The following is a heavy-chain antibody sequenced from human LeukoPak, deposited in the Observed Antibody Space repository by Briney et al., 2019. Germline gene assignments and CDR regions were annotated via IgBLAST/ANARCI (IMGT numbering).Heavy chain of an antibody. V-gene: IGHV1-46*01. CDR2: INPSGGST. J-gene: IGHJ5*02. D-gene: IGHD6-13*01. CDR1: GYTFTSYY. CDR3: VRAAAGTEILYNWFDP. Sequence: ASVKVSCKASGYTFTSYYMHWVRQAPGQGLEWMGIINPSGGSTSYAQKFQGRVTMTRDMSTSTVYMELSSLRSEDTAVYYCVRAAAGTEILYNWFDPWGQGTLVTVSS.